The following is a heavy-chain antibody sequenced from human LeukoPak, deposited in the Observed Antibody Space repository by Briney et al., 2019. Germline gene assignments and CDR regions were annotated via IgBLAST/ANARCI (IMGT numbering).Heavy chain of an antibody. CDR1: GFTFSSYG. D-gene: IGHD1-26*01. V-gene: IGHV3-23*01. CDR3: AKSSGSHRAYYYSMDV. CDR2: ISGSGGST. Sequence: GGSLRLSCAASGFTFSSYGMSWVRQAPGKGLEWVSAISGSGGSTYYADSVKGRFTISRDNSKNTLYLQMNSLRAEDTAVYYCAKSSGSHRAYYYSMDVWGKGTTVTISS. J-gene: IGHJ6*03.